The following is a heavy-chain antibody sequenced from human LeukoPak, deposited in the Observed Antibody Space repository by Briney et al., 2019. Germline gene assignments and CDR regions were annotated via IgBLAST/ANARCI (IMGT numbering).Heavy chain of an antibody. D-gene: IGHD6-19*01. CDR3: ARGVVAGTRFDAFDI. V-gene: IGHV5-51*01. CDR2: IYPGDSDT. J-gene: IGHJ3*02. CDR1: GYSFTSYW. Sequence: PGESLKISCKGSGYSFTSYWIGWVRQMPGRGLGWMGIIYPGDSDTRYSPSFQGQVTISADKSISTAYLQWSSLKASDTAMYYCARGVVAGTRFDAFDIWGQGTMVTVSS.